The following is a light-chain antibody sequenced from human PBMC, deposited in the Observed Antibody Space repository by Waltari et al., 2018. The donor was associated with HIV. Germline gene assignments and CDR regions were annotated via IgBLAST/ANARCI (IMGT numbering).Light chain of an antibody. Sequence: QSALTQPASVSGSPGQSITISCTGTSSDVGGYNYVSWYQQHPGKAPKLMIYDVSNRPSGVSTRVSGYKSGNTASLTISGLQAEDEADYYCSSDTSSSPYAFGTGTKVTVL. CDR1: SSDVGGYNY. V-gene: IGLV2-14*03. CDR3: SSDTSSSPYA. CDR2: DVS. J-gene: IGLJ1*01.